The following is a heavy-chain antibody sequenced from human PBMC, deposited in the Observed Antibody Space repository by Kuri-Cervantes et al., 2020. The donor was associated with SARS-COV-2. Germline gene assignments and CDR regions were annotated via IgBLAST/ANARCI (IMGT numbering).Heavy chain of an antibody. D-gene: IGHD4-23*01. Sequence: ESLKISCAVYGGSFSGHYWSWIRQPPGKGLEWIGEINHSGSTNYNPSLKSRVTMSIDTSKNQFSLKLSSVTAADTAVYYCARHFYGGNAIFQYWGQGTLVTVSS. CDR1: GGSFSGHY. V-gene: IGHV4-34*01. J-gene: IGHJ4*02. CDR2: INHSGST. CDR3: ARHFYGGNAIFQY.